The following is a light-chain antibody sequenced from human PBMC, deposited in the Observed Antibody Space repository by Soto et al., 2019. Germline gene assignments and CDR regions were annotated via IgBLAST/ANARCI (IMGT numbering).Light chain of an antibody. CDR3: TSYAGSNKLI. CDR2: EVS. CDR1: SSDVGGYNF. J-gene: IGLJ2*01. Sequence: QSVLTQPASVSGSPGQSITISCTGTSSDVGGYNFVSWYQQHPGKAPKLMIYEVSNRPSGVPDRFSGSKSGNTASLTVSGLQAEDEADYYCTSYAGSNKLIFGGGTKLTVL. V-gene: IGLV2-8*01.